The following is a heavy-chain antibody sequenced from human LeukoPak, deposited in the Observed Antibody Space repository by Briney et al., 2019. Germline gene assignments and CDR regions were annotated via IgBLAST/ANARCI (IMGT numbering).Heavy chain of an antibody. CDR3: ARSGYSSGWYSSSLDY. D-gene: IGHD6-19*01. Sequence: WASVKVSCKASGYTFTGYYMHWVRQAPGQGLEWMGWINPNSGGTNYAQKFQGWVTMTRDTSISTAYMELSRLRSDDTAVYYCARSGYSSGWYSSSLDYWGQGTLVTVSS. V-gene: IGHV1-2*04. CDR2: INPNSGGT. J-gene: IGHJ4*02. CDR1: GYTFTGYY.